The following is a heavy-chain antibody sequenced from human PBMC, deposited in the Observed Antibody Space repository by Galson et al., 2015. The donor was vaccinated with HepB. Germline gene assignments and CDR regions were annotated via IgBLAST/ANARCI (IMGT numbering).Heavy chain of an antibody. Sequence: SVKVSCKASGYTFTSYAMHWVRQAPGQRLEWMGWINAGNGNTKYSQKFQGRVTITRDTSASTAYMELSSLRSEDTAVYYCATGGLGITMVRGVIITPPPWYYFDYWGQGTLVTVSS. CDR2: INAGNGNT. CDR1: GYTFTSYA. CDR3: ATGGLGITMVRGVIITPPPWYYFDY. V-gene: IGHV1-3*01. J-gene: IGHJ4*02. D-gene: IGHD3-10*01.